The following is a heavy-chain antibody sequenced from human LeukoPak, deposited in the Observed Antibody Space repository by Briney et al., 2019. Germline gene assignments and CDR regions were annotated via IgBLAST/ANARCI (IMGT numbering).Heavy chain of an antibody. CDR2: IIPIFGTA. V-gene: IGHV1-69*13. CDR3: ARASYDSSGYYHYYYYYYGMDV. D-gene: IGHD3-22*01. J-gene: IGHJ6*02. CDR1: GGTFSSYA. Sequence: ASVKVSCKASGGTFSSYAISWVRQAPGQGLEWMGGIIPIFGTANYAQKFQGRVTITADESTSTAYMELSSLRSEDTAVYYCARASYDSSGYYHYYYYYYGMDVWGQGTTVTVSS.